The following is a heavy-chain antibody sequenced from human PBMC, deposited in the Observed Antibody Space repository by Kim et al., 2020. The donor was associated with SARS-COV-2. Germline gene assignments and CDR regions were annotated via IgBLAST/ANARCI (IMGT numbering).Heavy chain of an antibody. J-gene: IGHJ4*01. V-gene: IGHV3-23*01. D-gene: IGHD3-9*01. CDR1: GFTFSSYA. CDR2: ISTDSHT. CDR3: AKDYDIFTGYWSDFGY. Sequence: GGSLRLSCGGSGFTFSSYAMAWVRQAPGKGLEWVSSISTDSHTYYSDSVMGRFTVSRDSSKNTLSLQMSFLRTADTAVYYCAKDYDIFTGYWSDFGYWG.